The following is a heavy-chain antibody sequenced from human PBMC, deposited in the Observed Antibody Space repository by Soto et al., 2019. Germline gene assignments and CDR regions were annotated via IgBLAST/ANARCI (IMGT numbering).Heavy chain of an antibody. CDR1: GYTFTYHH. Sequence: QLQLGQLGAEVKKPGSSGKISCRASGYTFTYHHLQWLRPAPGQALEWMGWITPFNGNTNSAQNFHGSVLLNRDASMSTVYLELRSLRSEDTAMYYCANLASGSDSFDIWGQGTMVTVSS. J-gene: IGHJ3*02. D-gene: IGHD3-10*01. V-gene: IGHV1-45*02. CDR2: ITPFNGNT. CDR3: ANLASGSDSFDI.